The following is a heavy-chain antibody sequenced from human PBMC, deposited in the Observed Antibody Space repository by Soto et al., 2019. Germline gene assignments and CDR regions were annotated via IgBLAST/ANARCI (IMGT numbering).Heavy chain of an antibody. D-gene: IGHD2-21*01. CDR2: TFSRGSA. Sequence: RSGAVSGCSIGDAHRIRIPQRPGKGLEWIGLTFSRGSATYNPSVKSRVTISVDTSKNQLSLKLTSVTAADTAVYFCARHHTSIVAALEISFASWRKATLVT. J-gene: IGHJ4*02. CDR1: GCSIGDAH. V-gene: IGHV4-4*09. CDR3: ARHHTSIVAALEISFAS.